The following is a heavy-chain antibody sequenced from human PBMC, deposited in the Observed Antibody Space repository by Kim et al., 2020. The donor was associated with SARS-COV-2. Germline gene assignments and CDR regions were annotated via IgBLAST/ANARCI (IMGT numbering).Heavy chain of an antibody. D-gene: IGHD3-22*01. CDR1: GFTFSSYG. Sequence: GGSLRLSCAASGFTFSSYGMHWVRQAPGKGLEWVAVIWFDGSNKYYADSVKGRFTVSRDSSKNTLYMQMNSLRAEDTAVYYCARDRCAWPCDSGGSHAFDYWGQGTLVTVSS. CDR2: IWFDGSNK. CDR3: ARDRCAWPCDSGGSHAFDY. J-gene: IGHJ4*02. V-gene: IGHV3-33*01.